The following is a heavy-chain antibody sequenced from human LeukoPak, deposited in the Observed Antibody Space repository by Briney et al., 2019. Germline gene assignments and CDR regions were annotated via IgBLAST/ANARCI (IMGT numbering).Heavy chain of an antibody. V-gene: IGHV4-39*07. J-gene: IGHJ4*02. CDR2: IYYSGST. Sequence: KPSETLSLTCTVSGGSISSSSYYWGWIRQPPGKGLEWIGSIYYSGSTYYNPSLKSRVTISVDTSKNQFSLKLSSVTAADTAVYYCARSWVPGGRGSFDFWGQGTLVTVSS. D-gene: IGHD3-16*01. CDR3: ARSWVPGGRGSFDF. CDR1: GGSISSSSYY.